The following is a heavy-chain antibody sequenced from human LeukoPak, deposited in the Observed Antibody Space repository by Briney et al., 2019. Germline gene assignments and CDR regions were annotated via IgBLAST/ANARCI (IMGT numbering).Heavy chain of an antibody. V-gene: IGHV1-69*04. CDR3: ARERGVYDSSVYYYYGMDV. CDR1: GGTFSSYA. J-gene: IGHJ6*02. CDR2: IIPILGIA. D-gene: IGHD3-22*01. Sequence: ASVKVSCKASGGTFSSYAISWVRQAPGQGLEWMGRIIPILGIANYAQKFQGRVTITADKSTSTAYMELSSLRSEDTAVYYCARERGVYDSSVYYYYGMDVWGQGTTVTVSS.